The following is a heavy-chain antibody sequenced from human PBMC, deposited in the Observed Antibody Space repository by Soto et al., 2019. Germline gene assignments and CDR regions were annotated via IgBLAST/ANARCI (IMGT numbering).Heavy chain of an antibody. CDR1: GFTFSSYS. J-gene: IGHJ6*03. CDR2: ISSSSSYI. D-gene: IGHD2-2*01. CDR3: ARDGGDIVVVPDAQNAPYYYYMDV. V-gene: IGHV3-21*01. Sequence: EVQLVESGGGLVKPGGSLRLSCAASGFTFSSYSMNWVRQAPGKGLEWVSSISSSSSYIYYADSVKGRFTISRDNAKNSLDLQMNSLRAEDTAVYYCARDGGDIVVVPDAQNAPYYYYMDVWGKGTTVTVSS.